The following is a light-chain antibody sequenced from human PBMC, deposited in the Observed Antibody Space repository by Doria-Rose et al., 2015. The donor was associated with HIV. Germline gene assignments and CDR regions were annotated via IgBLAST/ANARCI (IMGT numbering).Light chain of an antibody. CDR3: QQYYDTPS. V-gene: IGKV4-1*01. Sequence: DIRMTQSPESLGMSLGERATLNCKSNQRLLYTSRNYLAWYQQMPGQPPKLLIYWASTRQSGVPARFSGSGSGTDFTLTISSLEAEDVAVYYCQQYYDTPSFGPGTTVDIK. J-gene: IGKJ3*01. CDR2: WAS. CDR1: QRLLYTSRNY.